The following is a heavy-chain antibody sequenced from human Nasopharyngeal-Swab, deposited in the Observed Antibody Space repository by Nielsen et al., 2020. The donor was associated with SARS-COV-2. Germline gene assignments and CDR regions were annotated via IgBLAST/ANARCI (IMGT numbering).Heavy chain of an antibody. D-gene: IGHD4-17*01. J-gene: IGHJ4*02. CDR3: AKDRSVTTDCSVY. Sequence: WIRQPPGKGLEWVSAISGSGGSTYYADSVKGRFTISRDNSKNTLYLQMNSLRAEDTAVYYCAKDRSVTTDCSVYWGQGTLVTRLL. V-gene: IGHV3-23*01. CDR2: ISGSGGST.